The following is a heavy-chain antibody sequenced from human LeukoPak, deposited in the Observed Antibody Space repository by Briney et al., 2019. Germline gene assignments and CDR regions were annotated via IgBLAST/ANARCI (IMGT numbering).Heavy chain of an antibody. V-gene: IGHV1-2*02. Sequence: ASVKVSCKASGYTFTGYYMHWVRQAPGQGLEWMGWINPNSGGTNYAQKFQGRVTMTRDTSISTAYMELSRLRSDDTAVYYCATRKFGDYFFDHWGQGTLVTVSS. J-gene: IGHJ4*02. CDR2: INPNSGGT. D-gene: IGHD3-10*01. CDR3: ATRKFGDYFFDH. CDR1: GYTFTGYY.